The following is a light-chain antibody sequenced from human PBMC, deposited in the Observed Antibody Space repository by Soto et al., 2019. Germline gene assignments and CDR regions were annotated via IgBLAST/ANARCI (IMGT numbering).Light chain of an antibody. CDR2: EVN. J-gene: IGLJ1*01. V-gene: IGLV2-8*01. Sequence: QSALTQPPSASGSPGQSVTISCTGTNSDVGGYNYVSWYQQHPGKAPKLMIFEVNQRPSGVPDRFSGSKSGNTASLTVSGLQAEEEDDYYCSSYAGNNNYVFGTGTKLTVL. CDR3: SSYAGNNNYV. CDR1: NSDVGGYNY.